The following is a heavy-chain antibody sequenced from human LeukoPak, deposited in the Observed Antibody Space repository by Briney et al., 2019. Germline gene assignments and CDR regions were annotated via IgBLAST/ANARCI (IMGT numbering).Heavy chain of an antibody. CDR2: ISAYNGNT. D-gene: IGHD6-19*01. V-gene: IGHV1-18*01. CDR1: GGTFSSYA. J-gene: IGHJ3*02. CDR3: ASTVRYVEQWSDAFDI. Sequence: ASVKVSCKASGGTFSSYAISWVRQAPGQGLEWMGWISAYNGNTNYAQKLQGRVTMTTDTSTSTAYMELRSLRSDDTAVYYCASTVRYVEQWSDAFDIWGQGTMVTVSS.